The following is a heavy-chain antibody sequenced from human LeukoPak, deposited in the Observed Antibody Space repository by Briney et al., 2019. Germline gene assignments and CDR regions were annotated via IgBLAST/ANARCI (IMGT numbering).Heavy chain of an antibody. CDR3: AREARVAAADFDAFDI. J-gene: IGHJ3*02. D-gene: IGHD2-2*01. Sequence: SETLSLTCTVSGGSISSYYWSWIRQPPGKGLEWIGYIYYSGSTNYNPSLKSRVTISVDTSKNQFSLKLSSVTAADTAVYYCAREARVAAADFDAFDIWGQGTMVTVSS. CDR1: GGSISSYY. CDR2: IYYSGST. V-gene: IGHV4-59*01.